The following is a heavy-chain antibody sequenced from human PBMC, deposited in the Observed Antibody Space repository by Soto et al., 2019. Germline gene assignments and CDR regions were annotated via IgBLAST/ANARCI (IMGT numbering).Heavy chain of an antibody. CDR2: ISGSGGST. V-gene: IGHV3-23*01. D-gene: IGHD3-9*01. CDR1: GFTVSSYA. J-gene: IGHJ6*02. Sequence: EVQLLESGGGLVQPGGSLRLSCAASGFTVSSYAMRWVRQAAGTGLEWLSAISGSGGSTYYADSVKSRFTISRDNSKNMLSLQMNSLRVADTAVYYCATLPKYFDWLVTTPECCGMDFWGQVTTVTVAS. CDR3: ATLPKYFDWLVTTPECCGMDF.